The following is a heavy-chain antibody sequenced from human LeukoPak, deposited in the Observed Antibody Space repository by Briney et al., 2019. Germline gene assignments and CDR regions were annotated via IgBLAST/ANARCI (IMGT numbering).Heavy chain of an antibody. D-gene: IGHD1-26*01. V-gene: IGHV4-39*07. CDR1: GGSMNRTTYY. CDR2: IYYSGST. CDR3: ARVVDDY. J-gene: IGHJ4*02. Sequence: SETLSLTCTVSGGSMNRTTYYWGWIRQPPGKGLEWIGSIYYSGSTYYNPSLKSRVTISVDTSKNQFSLKLSSVTAADTAVYYCARVVDDYWGQGTLVTVSS.